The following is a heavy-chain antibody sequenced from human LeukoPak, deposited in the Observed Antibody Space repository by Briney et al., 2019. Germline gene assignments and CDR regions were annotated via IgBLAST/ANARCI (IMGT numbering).Heavy chain of an antibody. J-gene: IGHJ6*02. CDR2: ISGSGGDT. Sequence: GGSLRLSCAAFGFTFSSYAMGWVRQAPGKGLEWVSAISGSGGDTYYADSVKGRFTFPRDNSKNTLYLQMNSLRPEDTALYYCAKAVWFGEFDYYFFGLDVWGQGTTVTASS. D-gene: IGHD3-10*01. CDR1: GFTFSSYA. CDR3: AKAVWFGEFDYYFFGLDV. V-gene: IGHV3-23*01.